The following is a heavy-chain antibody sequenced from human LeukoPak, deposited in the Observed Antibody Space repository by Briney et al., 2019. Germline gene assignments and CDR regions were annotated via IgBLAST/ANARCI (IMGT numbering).Heavy chain of an antibody. CDR2: INPNSGGT. V-gene: IGHV1-2*02. CDR3: ARVYFSPIAAAGSNAFDI. Sequence: GASVKVSCKASGYTFTGYYMHWVRQAPGQGLEWMGWINPNSGGTNYAQKFQGRVTMTRDTSISTAYMELSRLRSDDTAVYYCARVYFSPIAAAGSNAFDIWGQGTMVTVSS. J-gene: IGHJ3*02. D-gene: IGHD6-13*01. CDR1: GYTFTGYY.